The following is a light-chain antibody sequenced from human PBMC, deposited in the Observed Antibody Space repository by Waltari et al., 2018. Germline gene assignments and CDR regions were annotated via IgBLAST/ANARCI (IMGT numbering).Light chain of an antibody. CDR1: SSDVGGYNY. CDR3: SSYTSSSTLV. J-gene: IGLJ2*01. Sequence: QSALTQPASVAGSPGQSITISCTGTSSDVGGYNYVSWYQQHPGKAPKLMIYDVSKRPPGVSKRFSGSKSGNTASLTIFGLQAEDEADYYCSSYTSSSTLVFGGGTKLTVL. V-gene: IGLV2-14*01. CDR2: DVS.